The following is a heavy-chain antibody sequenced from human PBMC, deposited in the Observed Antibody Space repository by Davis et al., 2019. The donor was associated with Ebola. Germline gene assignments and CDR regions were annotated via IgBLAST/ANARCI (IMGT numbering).Heavy chain of an antibody. J-gene: IGHJ4*02. CDR1: GFTFSSYW. CDR3: AKDISVEIWHLGEFDY. V-gene: IGHV3-23*01. CDR2: ISGSGGST. Sequence: GESLKISCAASGFTFSSYWMHWVRQAPGKGLEWVSAISGSGGSTYYADSVKGRFTISRDNSKNTLYLQMNSLRAEDTAVYYCAKDISVEIWHLGEFDYWGQGTLVTVSS. D-gene: IGHD3-16*01.